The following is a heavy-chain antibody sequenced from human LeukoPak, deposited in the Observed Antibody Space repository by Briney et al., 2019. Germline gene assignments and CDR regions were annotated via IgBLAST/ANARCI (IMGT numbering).Heavy chain of an antibody. J-gene: IGHJ4*02. CDR3: AIVRDWYDSSGYYFDY. CDR1: GFTFSSYA. Sequence: GGSLRLSCAASGFTFSSYAMSWVRQAPGKGLEWVSAISGSGGSTYYADSVKGRFTISRDNSKNTLYLQMNSLRAEDTAVYYCAIVRDWYDSSGYYFDYWGQGTLVTVSS. D-gene: IGHD3-22*01. V-gene: IGHV3-23*01. CDR2: ISGSGGST.